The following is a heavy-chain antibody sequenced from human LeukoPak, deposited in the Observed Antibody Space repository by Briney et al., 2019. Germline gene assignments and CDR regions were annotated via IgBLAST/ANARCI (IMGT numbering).Heavy chain of an antibody. J-gene: IGHJ3*02. CDR3: AREGKRRLARDAFDI. V-gene: IGHV3-7*01. CDR1: GFTFSDYW. D-gene: IGHD1-1*01. CDR2: INQDGSDK. Sequence: GGSLRLSCAASGFTFSDYWMSWVRQAPGKGLELVADINQDGSDKHFADSLKGRFTVSRDNAKSSLYLQLSSLRAEDAAVYYCAREGKRRLARDAFDIWGQGTMVTVSS.